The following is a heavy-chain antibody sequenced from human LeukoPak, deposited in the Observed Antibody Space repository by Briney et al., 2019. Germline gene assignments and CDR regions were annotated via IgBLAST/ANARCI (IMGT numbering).Heavy chain of an antibody. D-gene: IGHD4-23*01. CDR3: VTLTSVVSEHAFDM. CDR1: GFTFSTYW. J-gene: IGHJ3*02. Sequence: GGSLRLSCAASGFTFSTYWVHWIRQAPGQGLMWVSRINPDGTSTSHADFVKGRFTISRDNARNTASLQMNSLSAEDTAVYYCVTLTSVVSEHAFDMWGQGTMVAVAS. V-gene: IGHV3-74*01. CDR2: INPDGTST.